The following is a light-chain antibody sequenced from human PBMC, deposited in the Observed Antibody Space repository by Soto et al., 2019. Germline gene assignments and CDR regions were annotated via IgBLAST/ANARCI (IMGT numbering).Light chain of an antibody. V-gene: IGKV3-20*01. CDR2: AAS. CDR1: QSVSSSY. Sequence: EIVLTQSPGTLSLSPGERATLSCRASQSVSSSYLAWYQQKPGQAPRLLMYAASSRATGTPDRFSGSRSGTDFTLTISRLEPEDFAVYYCQEYGSSRTFGQGTKVDIK. CDR3: QEYGSSRT. J-gene: IGKJ1*01.